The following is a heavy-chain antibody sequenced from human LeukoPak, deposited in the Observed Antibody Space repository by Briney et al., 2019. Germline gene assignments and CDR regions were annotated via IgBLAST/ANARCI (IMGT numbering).Heavy chain of an antibody. CDR1: GGSISSGSYY. D-gene: IGHD3-16*01. Sequence: SETLSLTCTVSGGSISSGSYYWNWIRQPAGKGLEWIGRIYTSGSTNYNPSLKSRVTISVDTSKNQFSLKLSSVTAADTAVYYCARGGWGAPNWFDPWGQGTLVTVSS. V-gene: IGHV4-61*02. J-gene: IGHJ5*02. CDR3: ARGGWGAPNWFDP. CDR2: IYTSGST.